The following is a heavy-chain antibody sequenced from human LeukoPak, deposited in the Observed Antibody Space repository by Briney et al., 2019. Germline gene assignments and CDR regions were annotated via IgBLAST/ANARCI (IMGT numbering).Heavy chain of an antibody. CDR1: GGSISSYY. V-gene: IGHV4-59*01. D-gene: IGHD3-10*01. CDR3: ARGKVHGVIFDY. Sequence: SETLSLTCTVSGGSISSYYWSWIRQPPGKGLEWIGYIYYSGSTNYNPSLKSRVTISVDTSKNQFSLKLSSVTAADTAVYYCARGKVHGVIFDYWGQGTLVTVSS. J-gene: IGHJ4*02. CDR2: IYYSGST.